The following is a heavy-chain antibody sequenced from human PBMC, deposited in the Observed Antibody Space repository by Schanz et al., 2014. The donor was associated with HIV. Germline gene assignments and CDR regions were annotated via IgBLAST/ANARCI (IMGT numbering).Heavy chain of an antibody. V-gene: IGHV3-23*01. D-gene: IGHD3-16*01. J-gene: IGHJ6*02. CDR1: GFTFSNFA. Sequence: EVQMLESGGGSVQPGGSLRLSCAASGFTFSNFAMSWVRQAPGKGLEWVSSISGSGVSTFYAGSVKGRFAISRDNSKNTLYLQINSLRIDDTAVYYCAKDGGSRGRRRGMDVWGQGTTVTVSS. CDR3: AKDGGSRGRRRGMDV. CDR2: ISGSGVST.